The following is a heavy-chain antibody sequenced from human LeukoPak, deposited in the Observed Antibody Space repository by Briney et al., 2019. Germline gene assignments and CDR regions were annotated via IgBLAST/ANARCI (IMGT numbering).Heavy chain of an antibody. Sequence: PSDTLSLTCTVSLDSTTSNFWSWVRQPPGQSLDWIGEIHRSGSPNYNPSLQSRVTISIDRSRNQIVLELSSVTAADTAVYYCAREILGGFNPGAYWGQGTLVTVSS. CDR3: AREILGGFNPGAY. CDR1: LDSTTSNFW. V-gene: IGHV4-4*02. CDR2: IHRSGSP. D-gene: IGHD1-14*01. J-gene: IGHJ4*02.